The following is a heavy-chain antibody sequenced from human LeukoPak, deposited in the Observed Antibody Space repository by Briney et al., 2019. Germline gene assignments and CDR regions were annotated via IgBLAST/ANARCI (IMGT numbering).Heavy chain of an antibody. CDR2: ISVSGGST. D-gene: IGHD3-9*01. CDR3: AKWGDFDWLSDAFDI. Sequence: GGSLRLSCAASGFPFSSYAMSWVRQAPGKGLEWVSAISVSGGSTYYADSVKGRFTISRDNSKNTLYLQMNSLRAEDTAVYYSAKWGDFDWLSDAFDIWGPGTMVTVSS. J-gene: IGHJ3*02. CDR1: GFPFSSYA. V-gene: IGHV3-23*01.